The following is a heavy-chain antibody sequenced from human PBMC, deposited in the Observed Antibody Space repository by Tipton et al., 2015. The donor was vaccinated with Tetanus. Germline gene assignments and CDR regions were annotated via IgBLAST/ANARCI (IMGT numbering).Heavy chain of an antibody. Sequence: QSGAEVKKPGSSVRVSCKTSGGSFKSYAVSWVRQAPGQGLEWMGGIFPQFGTSNYAPQFQDRVTMTADTSTGTAYLDLRSLKSDDTAVYYCATVGAGLRRREGPLDSWGQGTMVTVSS. D-gene: IGHD1-1*01. CDR3: ATVGAGLRRREGPLDS. V-gene: IGHV1-69*06. CDR1: GGSFKSYA. CDR2: IFPQFGTS. J-gene: IGHJ3*02.